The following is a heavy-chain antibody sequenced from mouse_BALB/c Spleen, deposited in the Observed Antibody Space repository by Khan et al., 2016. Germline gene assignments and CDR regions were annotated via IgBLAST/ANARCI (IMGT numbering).Heavy chain of an antibody. J-gene: IGHJ3*01. CDR2: ISYSGST. V-gene: IGHV3-8*02. CDR3: VNYEAARSSFAY. Sequence: EVQLQESGPSLVKPSQTLSLTCSVTGDSITSGYWNWIRKFPGNKLEYMGYISYSGSTFYNPSLESRISITRDTSKNQYYLQLNSVTSEDTATYCWVNYEAARSSFAYWGQGTLVTVSA. D-gene: IGHD3-1*01. CDR1: GDSITSGY.